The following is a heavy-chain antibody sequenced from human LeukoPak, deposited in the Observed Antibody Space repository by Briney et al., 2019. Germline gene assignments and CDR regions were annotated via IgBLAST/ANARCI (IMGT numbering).Heavy chain of an antibody. CDR1: GYTFTSYG. J-gene: IGHJ3*02. V-gene: IGHV1-18*01. Sequence: GASVKVSCKASGYTFTSYGISWVRQAPGQGLEWMGWISAYNGNTNYAQKLQGRVTMTRDTSTSTVYMELSSLRSEDTAVYYCARDFGYCSSTSCYENAFDIWGQGTMVTVSS. CDR2: ISAYNGNT. CDR3: ARDFGYCSSTSCYENAFDI. D-gene: IGHD2-2*03.